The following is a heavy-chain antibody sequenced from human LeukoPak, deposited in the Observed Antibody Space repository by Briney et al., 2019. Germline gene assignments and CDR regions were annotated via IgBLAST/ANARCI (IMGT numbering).Heavy chain of an antibody. Sequence: ASVKVSCKASGGTFGSYAISWVRQAPGQGLEWMGGIIPIFGTANYAQKFQGRVTITADESTSTAYMELSSLRSEDTAVYYCARSGSGSYQAYYFDYWGQGTLVTVSS. D-gene: IGHD3-10*01. CDR1: GGTFGSYA. CDR2: IIPIFGTA. J-gene: IGHJ4*02. CDR3: ARSGSGSYQAYYFDY. V-gene: IGHV1-69*13.